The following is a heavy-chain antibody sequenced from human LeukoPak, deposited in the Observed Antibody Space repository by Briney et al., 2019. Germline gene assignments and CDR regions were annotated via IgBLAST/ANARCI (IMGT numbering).Heavy chain of an antibody. CDR3: AKVASLCTSTSCVRGGFDY. V-gene: IGHV3-11*05. D-gene: IGHD2-2*01. Sequence: PGGSLRLSCTASGFTFSDYYMSWIRQAPGGGLEWLSYVGGSRSYTDYADSVKGRFTISRDNSKNTLYLQMNSLRAEDTAKYYCAKVASLCTSTSCVRGGFDYWGQGTLVTVSS. CDR2: VGGSRSYT. CDR1: GFTFSDYY. J-gene: IGHJ4*02.